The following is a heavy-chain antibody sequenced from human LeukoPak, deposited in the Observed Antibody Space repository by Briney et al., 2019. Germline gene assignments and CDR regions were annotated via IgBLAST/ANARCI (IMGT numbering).Heavy chain of an antibody. D-gene: IGHD1-1*01. V-gene: IGHV4-4*02. CDR1: GGSISNTNW. CDR3: AREVRPAYWYFDL. J-gene: IGHJ2*01. Sequence: SETLSLTCGVSGGSISNTNWWTWVRQPPGKGLEWIGEVNLQGNTNYNPSLKSRVAISVDKSENHISLKLTSVTAADTAVYYCAREVRPAYWYFDLWGRGTLVTVSS. CDR2: VNLQGNT.